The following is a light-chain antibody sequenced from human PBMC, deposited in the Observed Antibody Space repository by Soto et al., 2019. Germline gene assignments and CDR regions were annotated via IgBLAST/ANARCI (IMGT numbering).Light chain of an antibody. CDR1: SSNIGSDY. CDR3: GAWDKSLTGGV. Sequence: QAVVTQPPSVSAAPGQKVTISCSGSSSNIGSDYVSWYQQLPGAAPKLLIYENYERPSGIPDRFSGSKSGTSATLAITGLQTGDEADYYCGAWDKSLTGGVFGGGTKLTVL. V-gene: IGLV1-51*02. J-gene: IGLJ2*01. CDR2: ENY.